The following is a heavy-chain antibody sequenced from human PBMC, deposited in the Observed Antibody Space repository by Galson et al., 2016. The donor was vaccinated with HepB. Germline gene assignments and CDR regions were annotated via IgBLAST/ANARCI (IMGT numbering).Heavy chain of an antibody. J-gene: IGHJ4*02. CDR3: AREPGGDFDL. CDR1: GFSLRNYP. V-gene: IGHV3-30*04. CDR2: ISSDGTND. D-gene: IGHD1-14*01. Sequence: SLRLSCAASGFSLRNYPMHWVRQSPGKGLEWVALISSDGTNDYYADPVKGRFSISRDNSKDTLHLQMDSLRAEDTAVYFCAREPGGDFDLWGQGTLVTVSS.